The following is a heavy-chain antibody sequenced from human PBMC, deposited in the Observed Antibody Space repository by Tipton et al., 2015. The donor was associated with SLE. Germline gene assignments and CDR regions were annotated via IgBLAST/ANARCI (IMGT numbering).Heavy chain of an antibody. CDR3: VRERPDYGAGLSYYAMDV. Sequence: SLRLSCAVSGFTVSNNFMSWVRQAPGKGLEWVSIIYRGGNTYYADSVKGRFTISRDHFKNTVYLQMNSLTAEDTAVYYCVRERPDYGAGLSYYAMDVWGQGTTVTVSS. CDR1: GFTVSNNF. V-gene: IGHV3-66*01. J-gene: IGHJ6*02. D-gene: IGHD4-17*01. CDR2: IYRGGNT.